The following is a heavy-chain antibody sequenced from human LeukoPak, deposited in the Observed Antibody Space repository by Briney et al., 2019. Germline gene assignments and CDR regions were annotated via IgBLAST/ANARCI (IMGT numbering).Heavy chain of an antibody. CDR3: ARDYSGYGAFDY. J-gene: IGHJ4*02. D-gene: IGHD5-12*01. Sequence: PGGSLRLSCAASGFTFSSYAMHWVRQAPGKGLEWVAVISSDGSDKYYADSVKGRFTFSSGNSKNTLYLQMNSLTIEDTGIYYCARDYSGYGAFDYWGQGALVTVSS. CDR1: GFTFSSYA. V-gene: IGHV3-30*04. CDR2: ISSDGSDK.